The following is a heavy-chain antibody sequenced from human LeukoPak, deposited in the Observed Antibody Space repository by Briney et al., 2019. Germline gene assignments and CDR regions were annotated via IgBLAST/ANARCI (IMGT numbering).Heavy chain of an antibody. J-gene: IGHJ4*02. CDR1: GYTFSDFY. V-gene: IGHV1-2*02. CDR2: ITPKSGDT. D-gene: IGHD3-3*02. CDR3: ARVRLADERAWAY. Sequence: ASVKVSCKASGYTFSDFYIHVVRQAPGQGLEYVGWITPKSGDTYSPQRVQGRVTMTRDASISTAYTELSSLRSDDTAVYFCARVRLADERAWAYWGQGTLVTVSS.